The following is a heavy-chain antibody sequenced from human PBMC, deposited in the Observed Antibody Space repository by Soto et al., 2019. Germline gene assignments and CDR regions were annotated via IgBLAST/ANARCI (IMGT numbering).Heavy chain of an antibody. J-gene: IGHJ4*02. CDR1: DDSINSDKYY. V-gene: IGHV4-39*01. D-gene: IGHD3-9*01. Sequence: SETLSLTSSVSDDSINSDKYYWGWIRQPPGKGLEWIGSIYYRGNAYYNPSLQTRVTISLDKSKSQFSLKLNSVTAADSAVYFCARLEGLATISDYFDFWGPGALVTVSS. CDR2: IYYRGNA. CDR3: ARLEGLATISDYFDF.